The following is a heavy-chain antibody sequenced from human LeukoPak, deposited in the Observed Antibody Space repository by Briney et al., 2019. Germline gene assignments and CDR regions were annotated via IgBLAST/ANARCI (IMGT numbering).Heavy chain of an antibody. Sequence: PGGSLRLACAASAFTVISKYMSWVRQAPGKGLEWDSVIYSGGSTYYADSVKGRFTISKDNSKNTLYLQMNTLGAGTTAVYYCAISQQPTLPFDYWGQGPLVTVYS. CDR3: AISQQPTLPFDY. D-gene: IGHD6-13*01. CDR1: AFTVISKY. CDR2: IYSGGST. V-gene: IGHV3-66*01. J-gene: IGHJ4*02.